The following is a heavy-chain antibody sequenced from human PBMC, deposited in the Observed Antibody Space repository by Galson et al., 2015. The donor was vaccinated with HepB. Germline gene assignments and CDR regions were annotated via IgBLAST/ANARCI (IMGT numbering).Heavy chain of an antibody. CDR2: INAGNGNT. V-gene: IGHV1-3*01. J-gene: IGHJ3*02. Sequence: SVKVSCKASGYTFTSYAMHWVRQALGQRLEWMGWINAGNGNTKYSQKFQGRVTITRDTSASTAYMELSSLRSEDTAVYYCARGSYYYDSSGYDDAFDIWGQGTMVTVSS. D-gene: IGHD3-22*01. CDR1: GYTFTSYA. CDR3: ARGSYYYDSSGYDDAFDI.